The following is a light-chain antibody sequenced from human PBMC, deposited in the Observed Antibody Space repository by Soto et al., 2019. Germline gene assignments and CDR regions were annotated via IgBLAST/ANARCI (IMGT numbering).Light chain of an antibody. CDR1: SXNIGADYD. Sequence: QSVLTQPPSVSGAPGQRVTISCTGNSXNIGADYDVHWYQHLPGTAPKLLIFGDYNRPSGVPDRISGSRSGTSASLAITGLQAEDEADYYCQSYDRSLSGFVFGTGTKVTVL. CDR2: GDY. CDR3: QSYDRSLSGFV. J-gene: IGLJ1*01. V-gene: IGLV1-40*01.